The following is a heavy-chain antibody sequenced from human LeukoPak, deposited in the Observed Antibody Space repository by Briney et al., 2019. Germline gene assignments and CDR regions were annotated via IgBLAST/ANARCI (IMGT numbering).Heavy chain of an antibody. D-gene: IGHD3-22*01. CDR2: IWNDGSDK. J-gene: IGHJ4*02. CDR3: ALDYYDVNGYSRGWDY. V-gene: IGHV3-30*02. Sequence: PGGSLRLSCAASKFTFSHYAMHGARQSPGKGRDWVAVIWNDGSDKYYADSAKGRFTASRDNSKKTLYPQMNSLRVDDMAVYDCALDYYDVNGYSRGWDYWGQGTLVAVSS. CDR1: KFTFSHYA.